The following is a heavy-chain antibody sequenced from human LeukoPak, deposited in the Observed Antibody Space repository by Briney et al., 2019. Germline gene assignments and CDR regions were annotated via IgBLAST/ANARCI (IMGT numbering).Heavy chain of an antibody. CDR2: IYYSGST. D-gene: IGHD3-22*01. CDR3: ARVNYDGTAAFDI. V-gene: IGHV4-59*01. Sequence: SETLSLTCTVSGGSISSYYWSWIRQPPGKGLEWIGYIYYSGSTNYNPSLKSRVTISVDTSKNQFSLKLSSVTAADTAVYYCARVNYDGTAAFDIWGQGTMVTVSS. CDR1: GGSISSYY. J-gene: IGHJ3*02.